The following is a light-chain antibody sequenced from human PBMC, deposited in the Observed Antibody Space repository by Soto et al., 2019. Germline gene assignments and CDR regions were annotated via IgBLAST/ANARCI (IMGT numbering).Light chain of an antibody. V-gene: IGLV1-51*02. CDR3: GTWYNSLSAVV. CDR1: IGSSY. J-gene: IGLJ2*01. Sequence: QSVLTQPPSVSAAPGQKVTISCSGIGSSYISWYQQLPGTAPKLLVYESNKRPSGIPDRFSGSKSGTSATLGITGLQTGDEADYYCGTWYNSLSAVVFGGGTKVTVL. CDR2: ESN.